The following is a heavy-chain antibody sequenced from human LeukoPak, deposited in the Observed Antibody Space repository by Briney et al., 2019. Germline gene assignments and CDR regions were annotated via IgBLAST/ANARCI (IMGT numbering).Heavy chain of an antibody. J-gene: IGHJ5*02. CDR1: GFSFSSFS. Sequence: GGSLRLSCAASGFSFSSFSMNWVRQAPGKGLEWVSYISGGSSFTYYADSVKGRFTISRDNAKNSLYLQMNSLRAEDTAVYYCVTRVDPWGQGTLVTVSS. CDR3: VTRVDP. V-gene: IGHV3-21*01. CDR2: ISGGSSFT. D-gene: IGHD7-27*01.